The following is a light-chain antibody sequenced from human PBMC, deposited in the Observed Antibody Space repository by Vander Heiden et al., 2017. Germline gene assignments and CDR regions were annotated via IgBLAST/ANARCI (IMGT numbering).Light chain of an antibody. J-gene: IGKJ5*01. CDR3: QQYDSTPGVT. CDR2: WAS. V-gene: IGKV4-1*01. Sequence: DIVMTQSPDSLAVSLGERATINCKSSQSVLYSSNNKNYLAWYQQKPGQPPKLLIYWASTRESGVPDRFSGSGSGTDFTLTISSLQAEDVAVYYCQQYDSTPGVTFGQGTRLEIK. CDR1: QSVLYSSNNKNY.